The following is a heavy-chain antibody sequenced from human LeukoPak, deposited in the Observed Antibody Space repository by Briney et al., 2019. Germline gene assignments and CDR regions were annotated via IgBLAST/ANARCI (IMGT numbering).Heavy chain of an antibody. CDR3: ARDRGLGSNAWYFPLDF. CDR2: IKKDGSET. D-gene: IGHD6-13*01. V-gene: IGHV3-7*01. CDR1: GFIFSNYW. J-gene: IGHJ4*02. Sequence: GGSLRLSCAASGFIFSNYWMSWVRQVPGKGLEWVGSIKKDGSETYYVDSVKGRFIISRDNAKNSLFLQMNSLRAEDTAVYYCARDRGLGSNAWYFPLDFWGQGTLVTVSS.